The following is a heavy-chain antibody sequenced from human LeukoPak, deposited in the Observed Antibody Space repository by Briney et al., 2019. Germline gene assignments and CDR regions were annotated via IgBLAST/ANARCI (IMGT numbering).Heavy chain of an antibody. Sequence: ASVKVSCKASGYTFTNYAISWVRQAPGQGFEWMGWISVYSDDTKSAQNFQGRITMTTDTSTSTAYMELRSLRSDDTAVYYCAREGDSSGYFFRPDYWGQGTLVTVSS. D-gene: IGHD3-22*01. J-gene: IGHJ4*02. CDR2: ISVYSDDT. CDR3: AREGDSSGYFFRPDY. CDR1: GYTFTNYA. V-gene: IGHV1-18*01.